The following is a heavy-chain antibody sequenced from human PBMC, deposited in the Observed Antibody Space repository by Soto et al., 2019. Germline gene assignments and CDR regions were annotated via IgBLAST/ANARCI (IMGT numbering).Heavy chain of an antibody. CDR1: GYRFTSYW. CDR2: IYLGDSNT. D-gene: IGHD2-2*02. V-gene: IGHV5-51*01. CDR3: ARQEYCSSTSCYTVDS. J-gene: IGHJ4*02. Sequence: GESLKISCKGSGYRFTSYWIGWVRQMPGKGLEWMGIIYLGDSNTRYSPSFQGQVTISADKSISTAYLQWSSLKASDTAIYYCARQEYCSSTSCYTVDSWGQGALVTVSS.